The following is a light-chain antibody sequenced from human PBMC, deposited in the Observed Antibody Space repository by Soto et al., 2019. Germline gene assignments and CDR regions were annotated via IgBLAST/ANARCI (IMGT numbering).Light chain of an antibody. CDR3: QHYNTWPYT. CDR2: GAS. CDR1: QTVSSH. V-gene: IGKV3-15*01. Sequence: VMTQSPATLSLSPGERATLSCRASQTVSSHLAWYQQNPGQAPRLLIYGASTRATAVPAWSSGGGSGTYFTLTISRLQYEDFAFYYCQHYNTWPYTFGQGTKLEIK. J-gene: IGKJ2*01.